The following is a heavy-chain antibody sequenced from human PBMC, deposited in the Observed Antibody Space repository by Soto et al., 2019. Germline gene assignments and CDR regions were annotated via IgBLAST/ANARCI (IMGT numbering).Heavy chain of an antibody. CDR2: ISSSSSYI. J-gene: IGHJ4*02. V-gene: IGHV3-21*01. D-gene: IGHD3-10*01. Sequence: EVQLVESGGGLVKPGGSLRLSCAASGFTFSSYSMNWVRQAPGKGLEWVSSISSSSSYIYYADSVKGRFTISRDNAKNSLYLQMNSLRAEDTAVYYCARAPMVRGAEDRGYWGQGTLVTVSS. CDR3: ARAPMVRGAEDRGY. CDR1: GFTFSSYS.